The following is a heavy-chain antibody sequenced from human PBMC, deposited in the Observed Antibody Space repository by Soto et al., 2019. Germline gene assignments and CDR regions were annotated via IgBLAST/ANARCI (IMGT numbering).Heavy chain of an antibody. D-gene: IGHD3-3*01. Sequence: EVQVVESGGGFIQPGGSLRLSCAMSGFPFTSYWLHWVRQAPGKGPVWVSLINIDGRDTRYADSVKGRFIVSRDNAKNTLYLELNNVRDDDTAVYYFARDFSRGTDGGCQGTTVTVSS. V-gene: IGHV3-74*01. J-gene: IGHJ6*02. CDR1: GFPFTSYW. CDR3: ARDFSRGTDG. CDR2: INIDGRDT.